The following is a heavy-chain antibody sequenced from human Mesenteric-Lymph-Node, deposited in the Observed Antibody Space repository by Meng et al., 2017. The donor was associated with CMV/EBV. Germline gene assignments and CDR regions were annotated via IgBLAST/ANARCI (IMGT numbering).Heavy chain of an antibody. V-gene: IGHV3-48*04. D-gene: IGHD2-2*02. J-gene: IGHJ4*02. Sequence: GESLKISCAASGFTFSSYSMNWVRQAPGKGLEWLSYISSGSSTMYFADSVKGRFTISRDNAKNSLFLQMNSLRVEDTAVYYCAKDRYCSSTSCYKYWDFDYWGQGTLVTVSS. CDR3: AKDRYCSSTSCYKYWDFDY. CDR1: GFTFSSYS. CDR2: ISSGSSTM.